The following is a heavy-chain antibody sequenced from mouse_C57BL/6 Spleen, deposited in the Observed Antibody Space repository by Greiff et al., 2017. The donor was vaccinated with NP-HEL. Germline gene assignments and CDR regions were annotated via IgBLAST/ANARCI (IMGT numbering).Heavy chain of an antibody. V-gene: IGHV1-80*01. J-gene: IGHJ1*03. D-gene: IGHD1-1*01. CDR1: GYAFSSYW. CDR2: IYPGDGDT. Sequence: VKLQESGAELVKPGASVKISCKASGYAFSSYWMNWVKQRPGKGLEWIGQIYPGDGDTNYNGKFKGKATLTADKSSSTAYMQLSSLTSEDSAVYFCARTSSYRYFDVWGTGTTVTVSS. CDR3: ARTSSYRYFDV.